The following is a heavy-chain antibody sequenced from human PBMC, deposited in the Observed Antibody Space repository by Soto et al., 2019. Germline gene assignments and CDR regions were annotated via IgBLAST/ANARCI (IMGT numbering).Heavy chain of an antibody. J-gene: IGHJ2*01. V-gene: IGHV3-23*01. CDR3: AKEASVPSFGEFWFFDL. D-gene: IGHD3-10*01. CDR1: GFTFPNYG. Sequence: EVQLFESGGGLVQPGGSLRLSCDGSGFTFPNYGMTWVRQAPGQGLEWVSSVSGDGFTAYYADSVKGRFTISRDNSKNTVYVQMNSLRAEDTAVYYCAKEASVPSFGEFWFFDLWGRGTPVTVSS. CDR2: VSGDGFTA.